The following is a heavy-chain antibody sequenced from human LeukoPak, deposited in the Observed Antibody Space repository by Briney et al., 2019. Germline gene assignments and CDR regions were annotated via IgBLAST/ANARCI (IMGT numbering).Heavy chain of an antibody. V-gene: IGHV1-69*13. CDR2: IIPIFGTA. D-gene: IGHD5-18*01. CDR1: GGTFSSYA. Sequence: SVKVSCKASGGTFSSYAISWVRQAPGQGLEWMGGIIPIFGTANYAQKFQGRVTITADESTSTAYMELSSLRSEDTAVYYCARGAGAVVDTAMVFDYWGQGTLVTVPS. J-gene: IGHJ4*02. CDR3: ARGAGAVVDTAMVFDY.